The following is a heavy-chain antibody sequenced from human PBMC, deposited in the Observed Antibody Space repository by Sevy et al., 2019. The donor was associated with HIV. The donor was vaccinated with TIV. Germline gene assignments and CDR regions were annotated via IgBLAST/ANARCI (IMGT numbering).Heavy chain of an antibody. D-gene: IGHD3-16*01. Sequence: GGSLRLSCAASGFIFSSYWMSWVRQAPGKGLEWVAVISYDGSNKYYADSVKGRFTISRDNSKNTLYLQMNSLSAEDTAVYYCARTPGGAFDFWGQGTMVTVSS. CDR3: ARTPGGAFDF. CDR2: ISYDGSNK. J-gene: IGHJ3*01. CDR1: GFIFSSYW. V-gene: IGHV3-30-3*01.